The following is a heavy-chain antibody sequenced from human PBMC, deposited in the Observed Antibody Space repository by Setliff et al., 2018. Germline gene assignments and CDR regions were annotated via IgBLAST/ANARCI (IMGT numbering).Heavy chain of an antibody. Sequence: PGGSLRLSCAASGFTFSGYSMNWVRQAPGKGLEWVSYISGSSHIISYADSVKGRFTISSDNAKNSLYLQMNSLRAEDTAVYYCARDSHTYYDILTGYLDFDYWGQGTLVTVSS. J-gene: IGHJ4*02. CDR1: GFTFSGYS. CDR2: ISGSSHII. CDR3: ARDSHTYYDILTGYLDFDY. D-gene: IGHD3-9*01. V-gene: IGHV3-48*04.